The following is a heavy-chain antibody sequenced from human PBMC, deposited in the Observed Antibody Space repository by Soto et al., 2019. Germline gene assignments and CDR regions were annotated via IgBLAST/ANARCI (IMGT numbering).Heavy chain of an antibody. CDR3: APRTTVTSGLN. CDR2: IYWNDEK. CDR1: GFSLTTDGVG. Sequence: QITLKESGPTLVKPTQTLTLTCTFSGFSLTTDGVGVDWIRQPPGKALEWLGLIYWNDEKRYRPSLQSRLTITKDHSRNQVALTMTNMDRVDTATYYCAPRTTVTSGLNWGQGTLVTVSS. V-gene: IGHV2-5*01. D-gene: IGHD4-4*01. J-gene: IGHJ4*02.